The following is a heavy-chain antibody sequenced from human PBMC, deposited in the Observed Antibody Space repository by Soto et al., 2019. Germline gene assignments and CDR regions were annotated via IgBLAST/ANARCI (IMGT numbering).Heavy chain of an antibody. J-gene: IGHJ2*01. CDR2: IYYRGST. V-gene: IGHV4-59*01. CDR1: GGSISSYY. CDR3: ARFNWYFDL. Sequence: QVQLQESGPGLVKPSETLSLTCTVSGGSISSYYWSWIRQPPGKGLEWIGYIYYRGSTNYNPSLKSRVPISVDTSKNQFSLMLSSVTAADTAMYYCARFNWYFDLWGRGTLVTVSS.